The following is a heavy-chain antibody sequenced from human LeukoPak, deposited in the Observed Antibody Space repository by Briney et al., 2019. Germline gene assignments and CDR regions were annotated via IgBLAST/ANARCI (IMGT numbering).Heavy chain of an antibody. V-gene: IGHV1-18*01. CDR1: GYTFVNYV. J-gene: IGHJ3*02. Sequence: ASVKVSCKTSGYTFVNYVLSWVRQAPGQGLEWVGWISPYNGDTDYAQKFQGRVTITADKSTNTAYMELSSLRSEDTAVYYCARDRNWGAYDIWGQGTMVTVSS. CDR2: ISPYNGDT. CDR3: ARDRNWGAYDI. D-gene: IGHD7-27*01.